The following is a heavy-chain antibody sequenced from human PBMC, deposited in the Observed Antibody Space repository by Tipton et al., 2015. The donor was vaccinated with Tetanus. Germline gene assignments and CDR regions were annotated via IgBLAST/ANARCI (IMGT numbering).Heavy chain of an antibody. CDR2: VYHSGAT. V-gene: IGHV4-61*01. D-gene: IGHD3-3*01. CDR3: ARANYNFPKKGPFDS. J-gene: IGHJ4*02. CDR1: GSSISRSSHY. Sequence: GLVKPSETLSLTCTVSGSSISRSSHYWTWIRQPPGKEPEWVGYVYHSGATNYHPSLKSRLAISADTSKNQFSLNLRSVITADTAVYYCARANYNFPKKGPFDSWGQGTLVIVSS.